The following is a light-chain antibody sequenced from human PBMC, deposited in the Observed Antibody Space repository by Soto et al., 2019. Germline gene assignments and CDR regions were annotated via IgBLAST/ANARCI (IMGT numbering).Light chain of an antibody. V-gene: IGLV1-47*02. CDR1: TSNIGTFY. CDR2: LGD. Sequence: QSVLTQPPSASSTPGQTVTISCSGSTSNIGTFYVYWYQHLPGAAPKLLIYLGDHRASGVSERFSGSKSGTSASLAINGLRSADEADYYCAAWDATLNAYVFGIGTKVTVL. CDR3: AAWDATLNAYV. J-gene: IGLJ1*01.